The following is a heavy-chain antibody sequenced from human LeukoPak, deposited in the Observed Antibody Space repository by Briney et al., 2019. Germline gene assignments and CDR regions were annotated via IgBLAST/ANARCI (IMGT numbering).Heavy chain of an antibody. V-gene: IGHV3-30*04. D-gene: IGHD3-22*01. CDR2: ISYDGSNK. J-gene: IGHJ6*02. CDR3: ARDTYDSIHGMDV. CDR1: GFTFNIYA. Sequence: GGSLRLSCAASGFTFNIYALHWVRQAPGKGLEWVARISYDGSNKYYADSVKGRFTISRDNSKNTLYLQMNSLRPEDTAMYYCARDTYDSIHGMDVWGQGTTVTVSS.